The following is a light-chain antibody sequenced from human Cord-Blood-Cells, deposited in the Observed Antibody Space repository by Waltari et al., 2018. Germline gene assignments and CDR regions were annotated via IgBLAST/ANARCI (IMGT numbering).Light chain of an antibody. CDR3: SSYTSSSTLV. CDR2: DVS. CDR1: SSDVCGYNY. J-gene: IGLJ2*01. Sequence: QSALTQPASVSGSPGQSLTISCTGPSSDVCGYNYVSWYQQHPGKAPKLMIYDVSNRPSGVSNRFSGSKSGNTASLTISGLQAEDEADYYCSSYTSSSTLVFGGGTKLTVL. V-gene: IGLV2-14*01.